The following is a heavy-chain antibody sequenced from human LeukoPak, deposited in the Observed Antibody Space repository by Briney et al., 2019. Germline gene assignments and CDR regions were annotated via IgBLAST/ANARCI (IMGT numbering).Heavy chain of an antibody. D-gene: IGHD1-14*01. V-gene: IGHV3-53*01. J-gene: IGHJ4*02. CDR2: LYSDGNT. CDR3: ARGVEPLAANTLAY. Sequence: QTGGSLTLSCAASGFTVITNDMTWVRQAPGKGLEWVSVLYSDGNTKYADSVQGRFTISRDNSKNTLYLEMNSLSPDDTAVYYCARGVEPLAANTLAYWGQGTLVTLCS. CDR1: GFTVITND.